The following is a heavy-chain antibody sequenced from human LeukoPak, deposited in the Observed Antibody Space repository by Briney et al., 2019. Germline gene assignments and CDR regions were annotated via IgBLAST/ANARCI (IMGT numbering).Heavy chain of an antibody. J-gene: IGHJ4*02. Sequence: PGGSLRLSCAASGYAFSSYGMRWVRQAPGKGLEWVAFIRYDGSNKYYADSVKGRFTISRDNSKNTLYLQMNSLRAEDTAVYYCAKEHRADIVVVPAATYFDYWGQGTLVTVSS. V-gene: IGHV3-30*02. D-gene: IGHD2-2*01. CDR1: GYAFSSYG. CDR2: IRYDGSNK. CDR3: AKEHRADIVVVPAATYFDY.